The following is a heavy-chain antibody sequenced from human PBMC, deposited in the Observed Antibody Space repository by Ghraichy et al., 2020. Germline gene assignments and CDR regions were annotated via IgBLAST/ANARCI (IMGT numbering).Heavy chain of an antibody. CDR3: ARSRLHYYDSSGYPHFDY. CDR2: IYYSGST. J-gene: IGHJ4*02. Sequence: SETLSLTCTVSGGSISSYYWSWIRQPPGKGLEWIGYIYYSGSTNYNPSLKSRVTISVDTSKNQFSLKLSSVTAADTAVYYCARSRLHYYDSSGYPHFDYWGQGTLVTVSS. V-gene: IGHV4-59*01. D-gene: IGHD3-22*01. CDR1: GGSISSYY.